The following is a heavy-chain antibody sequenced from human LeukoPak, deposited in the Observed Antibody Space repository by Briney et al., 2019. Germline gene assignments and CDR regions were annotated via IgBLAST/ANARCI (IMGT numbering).Heavy chain of an antibody. Sequence: SETLSLTCTVSGGSIRTSYWSWIRQPPGKGLERIGCTYNSGSTRYNPSLESRVTISEDTSKNQFSLKMTSVTAADTAVYYCARASPGAIFYYGMDIWGQGTTVTVSS. D-gene: IGHD3-9*01. V-gene: IGHV4-59*01. CDR2: TYNSGST. CDR1: GGSIRTSY. J-gene: IGHJ6*02. CDR3: ARASPGAIFYYGMDI.